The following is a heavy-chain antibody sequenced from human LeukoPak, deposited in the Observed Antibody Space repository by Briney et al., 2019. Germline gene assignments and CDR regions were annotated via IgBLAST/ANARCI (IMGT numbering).Heavy chain of an antibody. V-gene: IGHV1-46*01. CDR2: INPSGGST. J-gene: IGHJ6*02. Sequence: ASVKLSCKASGYTFTSYYMHWVRQAPGQGLEWMGIINPSGGSTSYAQKFQGRVTMTRDTSTSTVYMELSSLRSEDTAVYYCARDRWFGELHYYYYYYGMDVWGQGTTVTLSS. D-gene: IGHD3-10*01. CDR1: GYTFTSYY. CDR3: ARDRWFGELHYYYYYYGMDV.